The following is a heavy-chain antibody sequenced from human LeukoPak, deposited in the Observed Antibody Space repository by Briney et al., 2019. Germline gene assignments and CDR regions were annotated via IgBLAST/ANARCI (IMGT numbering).Heavy chain of an antibody. V-gene: IGHV3-7*01. CDR3: ARGLGYYYFDY. D-gene: IGHD1-26*01. CDR2: IKDDGSER. CDR1: GFNFNNYW. J-gene: IGHJ4*02. Sequence: PGGSLRLSCAASGFNFNNYWMSWLRQAPGKGLEWVANIKDDGSERYYVDSVRGRFTISRDNAKNSLYLQMNSLRAEDTAVYYCARGLGYYYFDYWGQGTLVTVSS.